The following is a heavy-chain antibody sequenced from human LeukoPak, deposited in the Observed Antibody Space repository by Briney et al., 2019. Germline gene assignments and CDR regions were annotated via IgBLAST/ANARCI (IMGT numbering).Heavy chain of an antibody. CDR3: ARGRPPDY. CDR2: INPNTGGT. J-gene: IGHJ4*02. Sequence: ASVKVSCKASGYTFSAYYTHGVRQLPGQGLEWMGWINPNTGGTDYAQRFQGRVTMTRDTSISTAYMELSRLRSDDTAVYFCARGRPPDYWGQGTLVTVSS. V-gene: IGHV1-2*02. CDR1: GYTFSAYY.